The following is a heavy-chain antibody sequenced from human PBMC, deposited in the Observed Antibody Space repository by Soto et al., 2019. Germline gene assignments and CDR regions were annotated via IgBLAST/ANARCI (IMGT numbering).Heavy chain of an antibody. CDR2: ISWNSGSI. J-gene: IGHJ4*02. CDR1: GFTFDDYA. CDR3: AKAKAGGATVSGFDY. V-gene: IGHV3-9*01. Sequence: PGGSLRLSCAASGFTFDDYAMHWVRQAPGKGLEWVSGISWNSGSIGYADSVKGRFTISRDNAKNSLYLQMNSLRAEDTALYYCAKAKAGGATVSGFDYWGQGTLVTVSS. D-gene: IGHD4-17*01.